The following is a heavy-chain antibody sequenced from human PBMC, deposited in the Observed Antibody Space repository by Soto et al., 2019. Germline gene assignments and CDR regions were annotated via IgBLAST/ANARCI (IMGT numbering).Heavy chain of an antibody. Sequence: GGSLRLSCAASGFTFSSNYMSWVRQAPGKGLEWVSVIYSGGSTYYADSVKGRFTISRDNSKNTLYLQMNSLRAEDTAVYYCARDTVAAAPLGMDVWGQGTTVTVSS. D-gene: IGHD6-13*01. V-gene: IGHV3-66*01. CDR3: ARDTVAAAPLGMDV. J-gene: IGHJ6*02. CDR1: GFTFSSNY. CDR2: IYSGGST.